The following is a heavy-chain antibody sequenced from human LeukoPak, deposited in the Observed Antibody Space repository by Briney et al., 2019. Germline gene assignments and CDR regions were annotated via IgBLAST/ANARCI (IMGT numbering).Heavy chain of an antibody. D-gene: IGHD3-3*01. CDR2: IYYSGST. V-gene: IGHV4-59*01. CDR3: ARVEYGVVDSYYFDY. CDR1: GGPISSYY. Sequence: SETLSLTCTVSGGPISSYYWSWIRQPPGKGLEWIGYIYYSGSTNYNPSLKSRVTISVDTSKNQFSLKLSSVTAADTAVYYCARVEYGVVDSYYFDYWGQGTLVTVSS. J-gene: IGHJ4*02.